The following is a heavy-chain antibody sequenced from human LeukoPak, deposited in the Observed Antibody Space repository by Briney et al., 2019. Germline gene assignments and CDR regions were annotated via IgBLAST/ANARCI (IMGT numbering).Heavy chain of an antibody. CDR3: ARGGSSGWVEEYYFDY. CDR1: GFTVSSNY. Sequence: GGSLRLSCAASGFTVSSNYMSWVRQAPGKGLEWVSVIYSGDNTYYADSVKGRFTITRDNSNNTLYLQMNSLRAEDTAVYYCARGGSSGWVEEYYFDYWGQGTLVTVSS. V-gene: IGHV3-66*01. CDR2: IYSGDNT. J-gene: IGHJ4*02. D-gene: IGHD6-19*01.